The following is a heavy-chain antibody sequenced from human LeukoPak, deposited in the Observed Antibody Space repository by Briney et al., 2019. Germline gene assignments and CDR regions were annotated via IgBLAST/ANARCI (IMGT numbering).Heavy chain of an antibody. CDR3: ARGPVVVPAAPTFDY. Sequence: ASVKVSCEASGYTFTSYGISWVRQAPGQGLEWMGWISAYNGNTNYAQKLQGRVTMTTDTSTSTAYMELRSLRSDDTAVYYCARGPVVVPAAPTFDYWGQGTLVTVSS. V-gene: IGHV1-18*01. J-gene: IGHJ4*02. D-gene: IGHD2-2*01. CDR1: GYTFTSYG. CDR2: ISAYNGNT.